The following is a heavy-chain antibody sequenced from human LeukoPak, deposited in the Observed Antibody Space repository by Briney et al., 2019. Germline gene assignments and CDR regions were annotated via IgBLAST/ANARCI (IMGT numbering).Heavy chain of an antibody. CDR3: ARECRSSGWFES. CDR2: ISYSRNT. Sequence: PSETLSLTCTVSGDSINSYYWSWIRQPPGKGLEWVGFISYSRNTQYNPSLESRVTISVDTSNNQFSLELSSVTAADTAVYYCARECRSSGWFESWGPGTLVTVSS. V-gene: IGHV4-59*01. D-gene: IGHD6-19*01. J-gene: IGHJ5*01. CDR1: GDSINSYY.